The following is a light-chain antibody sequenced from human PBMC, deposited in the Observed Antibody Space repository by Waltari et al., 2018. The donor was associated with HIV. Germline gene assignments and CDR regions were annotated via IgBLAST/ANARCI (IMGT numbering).Light chain of an antibody. J-gene: IGKJ3*01. V-gene: IGKV1-39*01. CDR2: AAS. CDR3: QQSYSGLI. CDR1: QSINIY. Sequence: DIQMTQSPSSLSASLGDRGTITCRASQSINIYLNWYQQKSGKAPNLLIYAASNLESGVPSRFSGNGSGTDFTLTINGLQREDFATYYCQQSYSGLIFGPGTRVDV.